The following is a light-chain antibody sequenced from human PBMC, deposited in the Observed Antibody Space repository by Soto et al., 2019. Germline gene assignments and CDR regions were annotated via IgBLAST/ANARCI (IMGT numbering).Light chain of an antibody. CDR2: GAS. CDR3: QQYGDSPVT. V-gene: IGKV3-20*01. J-gene: IGKJ1*01. Sequence: ENVMTQSPATLSVSPGERATLSCRASQSVSSSYLAWYQQKPGQAPRLLIYGASSRATGIPDRFSGSGSGTDFTLTIGRLEPEDFAVYYCQQYGDSPVTFGQGTKVDI. CDR1: QSVSSSY.